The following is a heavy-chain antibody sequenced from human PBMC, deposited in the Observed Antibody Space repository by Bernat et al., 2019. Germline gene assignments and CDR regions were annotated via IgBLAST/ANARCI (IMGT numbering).Heavy chain of an antibody. D-gene: IGHD6-19*01. Sequence: EVQLVQSGAEVKKPGESLRISCKGSGYSFTSYWIGWVRQMPGKGLEWLGIIHPGDSDTRYSPSFQGNVTISAEKSISTAYLQWSSLKASDTAMYYCARHPGYTSGWSDYWGQGTLVTVSS. CDR3: ARHPGYTSGWSDY. CDR1: GYSFTSYW. CDR2: IHPGDSDT. V-gene: IGHV5-51*01. J-gene: IGHJ4*02.